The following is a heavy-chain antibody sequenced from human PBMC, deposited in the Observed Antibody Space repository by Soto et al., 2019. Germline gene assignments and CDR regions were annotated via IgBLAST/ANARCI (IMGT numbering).Heavy chain of an antibody. CDR1: GGSISSYY. V-gene: IGHV4-59*01. D-gene: IGHD3-22*01. Sequence: SLTCTVSGGSISSYYWSWIRQPPGKGLEWIGYIYYSGSTNYNPSLKSRVTISVDTSKNQFSLKLSSVTAADTAVYHCASLYYYDSSGYYEPGWFDPWGQGTLVTVSS. CDR3: ASLYYYDSSGYYEPGWFDP. J-gene: IGHJ5*02. CDR2: IYYSGST.